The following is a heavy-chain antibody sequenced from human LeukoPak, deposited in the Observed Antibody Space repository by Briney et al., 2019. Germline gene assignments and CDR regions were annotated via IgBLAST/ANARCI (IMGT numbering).Heavy chain of an antibody. J-gene: IGHJ4*02. CDR1: GGSISSGGYY. CDR2: IYHSGST. V-gene: IGHV4-30-2*01. Sequence: SETLSLTCTVSGGSISSGGYYWSWIRRPPGKGLEWIGYIYHSGSTYYNPSLKSRVTISVDKSKNQVSLKLSSVTAADTAVYYCARAPGGGGFDYWGQGTLVTVSS. CDR3: ARAPGGGGFDY. D-gene: IGHD2-15*01.